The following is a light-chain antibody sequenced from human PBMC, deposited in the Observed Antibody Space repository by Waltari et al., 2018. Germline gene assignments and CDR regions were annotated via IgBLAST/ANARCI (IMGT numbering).Light chain of an antibody. CDR2: VNSDGSH. CDR3: QTGGHGTWV. J-gene: IGLJ3*02. Sequence: LVLTQSPSASASLGASVKLTCTLSSGYSSNVIAWPQQQPGKGPRYLMKVNSDGSHRKGDDIPDRFSASNSGTECYLTISSLQSEDEADYYCQTGGHGTWVFGGGTKLTVL. V-gene: IGLV4-69*01. CDR1: SGYSSNV.